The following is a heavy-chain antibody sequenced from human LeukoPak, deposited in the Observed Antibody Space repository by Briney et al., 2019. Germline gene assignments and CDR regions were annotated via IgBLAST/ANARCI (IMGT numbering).Heavy chain of an antibody. J-gene: IGHJ3*02. V-gene: IGHV1-2*04. Sequence: ASVKVSCKASGYTFTGYYMHWVRQAPGQGLEWMGWINPNSGGTNYAQKFQGWVTMTRDTSISTAYVELSRLRSDDTAVYYCARVGGSSTSSDAFDIWGQGTMVTVSS. D-gene: IGHD2-2*01. CDR1: GYTFTGYY. CDR3: ARVGGSSTSSDAFDI. CDR2: INPNSGGT.